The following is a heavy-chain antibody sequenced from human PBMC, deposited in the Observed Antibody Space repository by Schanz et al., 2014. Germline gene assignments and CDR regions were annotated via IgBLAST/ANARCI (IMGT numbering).Heavy chain of an antibody. CDR2: ISGGGGGYR. CDR3: VKEGTVVSGSPRDY. D-gene: IGHD3-10*01. V-gene: IGHV3-23*01. J-gene: IGHJ4*02. Sequence: EVQLLESGGGLVQPGGSLRLSCAVSGFTFSSYAMSWVRQAPGKGLEWVSTISGGGGGYRPYADSVKGRFTISRDNSINTLSLQMNSLSADDTAVYYCVKEGTVVSGSPRDYWGQGALVTVSS. CDR1: GFTFSSYA.